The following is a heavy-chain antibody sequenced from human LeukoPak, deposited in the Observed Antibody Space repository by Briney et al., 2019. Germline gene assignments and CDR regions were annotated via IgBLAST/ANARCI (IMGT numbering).Heavy chain of an antibody. J-gene: IGHJ5*02. V-gene: IGHV4-34*01. CDR2: INHSGST. Sequence: SETLSLTCAVYGGSFSGYYWSWIRQPPGKGLEWIGEINHSGSTNYNPSLKSRVTISVDTSKNQFSLKLSSVTAADTAVYYCARVSSSYCGGDCPPRFDPWGQGTLVTVSS. CDR1: GGSFSGYY. CDR3: ARVSSSYCGGDCPPRFDP. D-gene: IGHD2-21*02.